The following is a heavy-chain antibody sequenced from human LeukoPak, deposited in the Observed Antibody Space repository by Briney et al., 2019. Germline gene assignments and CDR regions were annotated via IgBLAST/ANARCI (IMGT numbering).Heavy chain of an antibody. J-gene: IGHJ3*02. D-gene: IGHD3-10*01. CDR3: ARLVQYWGAFDI. V-gene: IGHV4-31*03. CDR2: IYYSGST. Sequence: SQTLSLTCTVSGDSISRGGYYWSWIRQHPGKGLEGIGYIYYSGSTYYNPSLKSRVTTSVDTSKNQFSLKLTSGTAADTAVYYCARLVQYWGAFDIWGQGTMVTVSS. CDR1: GDSISRGGYY.